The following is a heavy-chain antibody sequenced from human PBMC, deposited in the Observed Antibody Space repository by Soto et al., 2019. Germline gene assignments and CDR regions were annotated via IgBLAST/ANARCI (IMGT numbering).Heavy chain of an antibody. CDR3: ARDPGRSYGPD. CDR1: GFTFSSDA. CDR2: IYSGGST. Sequence: GGSLRLSCAASGFTFSSDAMNWARQAPGKGLEWVSVIYSGGSTYYADSVKGRFTISRDNSKNTLYLQMNSLRAEDTAVYYCARDPGRSYGPDWGQGTLVTVSS. D-gene: IGHD1-26*01. V-gene: IGHV3-66*01. J-gene: IGHJ4*02.